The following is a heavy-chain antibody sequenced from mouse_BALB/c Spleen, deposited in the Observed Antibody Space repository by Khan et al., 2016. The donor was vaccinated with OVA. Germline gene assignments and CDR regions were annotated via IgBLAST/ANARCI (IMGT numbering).Heavy chain of an antibody. Sequence: EVQLQESGPDLVKPSQSLSLTRTVTGYSITSGYSWHWIRQFPGNKLEWMAYIYFSGSINYNPSLKSRISVTRDTSKNQFFLQLNSVTTEDTATYYCARDGNYMDYWGQGTSVTVSS. D-gene: IGHD2-1*01. CDR1: GYSITSGYS. V-gene: IGHV3-1*02. CDR2: IYFSGSI. J-gene: IGHJ4*01. CDR3: ARDGNYMDY.